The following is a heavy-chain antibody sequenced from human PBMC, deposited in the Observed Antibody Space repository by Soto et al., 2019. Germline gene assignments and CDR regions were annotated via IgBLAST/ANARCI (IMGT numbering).Heavy chain of an antibody. J-gene: IGHJ2*01. D-gene: IGHD2-21*02. CDR2: ISYDGSNK. CDR1: GFTFSSYG. Sequence: QVQLVESGGGVVQPGRSLRLSCAASGFTFSSYGMHWVRQAPGKGLKWVAVISYDGSNKYYADSVKGRFTISRDNSKNTLYLQMNSLRAEDTAVYYCAKGLAYCGGDCYSHFDLWGRGTLVTVSS. CDR3: AKGLAYCGGDCYSHFDL. V-gene: IGHV3-30*18.